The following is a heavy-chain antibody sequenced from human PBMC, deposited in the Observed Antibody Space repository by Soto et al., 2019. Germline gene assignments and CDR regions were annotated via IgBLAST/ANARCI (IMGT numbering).Heavy chain of an antibody. D-gene: IGHD5-12*01. Sequence: QVHLQESGPGLLKPSETLSLTCSVSGGPIRSYYLSWVRQAPGKGLEWIAYIAYTWITGYNPSLRSRVTISGDTSPNVFSLKMTSVTAADTAVYYCAREGFSGYEALDYWGQGILVTVSS. V-gene: IGHV4-59*01. CDR3: AREGFSGYEALDY. J-gene: IGHJ4*02. CDR2: IAYTWIT. CDR1: GGPIRSYY.